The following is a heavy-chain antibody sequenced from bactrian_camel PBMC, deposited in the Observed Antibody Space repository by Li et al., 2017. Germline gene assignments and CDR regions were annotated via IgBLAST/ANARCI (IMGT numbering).Heavy chain of an antibody. Sequence: VQLVESGGGLVQPGGSLRLSCAASGFTFSTYYMSWVRQAPGKGLEWVTTISRARSNTFYRDSVKGRFIISIDNAKNTVYLQMNSLKPEDTAVYYCAIGYSPTEYATWGRGTQVTVS. CDR2: ISRARSNT. J-gene: IGHJ4*01. CDR3: AIGYSPTEYAT. CDR1: GFTFSTYY. V-gene: IGHV3-2*01.